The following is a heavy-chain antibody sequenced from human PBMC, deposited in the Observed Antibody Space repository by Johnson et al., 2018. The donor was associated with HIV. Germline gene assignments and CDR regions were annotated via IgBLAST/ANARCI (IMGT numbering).Heavy chain of an antibody. CDR3: ARDRARWSSGWYNDAFDI. CDR1: GFFFDDYG. J-gene: IGHJ3*02. CDR2: INCNGGST. Sequence: EVHLVESGGGLERPGGSLRLSCAASGFFFDDYGMTWVRQPPGRGLEWVSGINCNGGSTGYTDSVKGRFNISRDNAKNSLYVQMNSLRVEVTAWYYCARDRARWSSGWYNDAFDIWGQGTMVTVSS. V-gene: IGHV3-20*04. D-gene: IGHD6-19*01.